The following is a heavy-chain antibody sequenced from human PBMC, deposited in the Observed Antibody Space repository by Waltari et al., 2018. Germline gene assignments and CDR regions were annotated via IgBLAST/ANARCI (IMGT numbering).Heavy chain of an antibody. Sequence: EVQVVESGVDLIQPGGSLRLSCAASGFTVSDTYMTWVRQAPGKGLDWVSTIFVTGNTHYADSVRGRFTISRDSSRNSVYLQMDNLRAEDTATYYCARVTVVARVSDVFDVWGQGTMITVSS. J-gene: IGHJ3*01. D-gene: IGHD6-6*01. CDR2: IFVTGNT. CDR1: GFTVSDTY. V-gene: IGHV3-53*01. CDR3: ARVTVVARVSDVFDV.